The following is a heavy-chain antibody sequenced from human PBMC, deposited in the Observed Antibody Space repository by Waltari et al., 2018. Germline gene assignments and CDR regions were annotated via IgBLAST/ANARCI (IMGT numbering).Heavy chain of an antibody. D-gene: IGHD2-15*01. J-gene: IGHJ4*01. V-gene: IGHV1-8*01. Sequence: APGQGLEWMGWMNPNSGNTGYAQKFQGRVTMTRDTSISTAYMELSSLRSEDTAVYYCARVPALGYCSGGSCYRFDYWGHGTLVTVSS. CDR3: ARVPALGYCSGGSCYRFDY. CDR2: MNPNSGNT.